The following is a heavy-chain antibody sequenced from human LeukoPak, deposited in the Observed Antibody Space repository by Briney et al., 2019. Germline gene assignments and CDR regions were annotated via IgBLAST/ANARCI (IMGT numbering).Heavy chain of an antibody. J-gene: IGHJ3*02. CDR1: GFSFSDFW. Sequence: GGSLRLSCAASGFSFSDFWMHWVRQAPGKGVVGVSRINRDGSGTMYADSVKGRFTISRDKAKNTLCMQMNRQRAEDTAVYYCTRELEYRGSPDDAFDIWGQGTMVTVSS. CDR2: INRDGSGT. CDR3: TRELEYRGSPDDAFDI. V-gene: IGHV3-74*03. D-gene: IGHD1-26*01.